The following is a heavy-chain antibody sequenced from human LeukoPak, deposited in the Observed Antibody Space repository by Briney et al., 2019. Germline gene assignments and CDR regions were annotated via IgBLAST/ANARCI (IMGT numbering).Heavy chain of an antibody. D-gene: IGHD2-21*02. Sequence: PGGSLRLSCAASGFTFSSYGMHWVRQAPGKGLEWVAVISYDGSNKYYADSVKGRFTISRDNSKNTLYLQMNSLRAEDTAVYYCARDFQHIVVVTGMYFDYWGQGTLVTVSS. CDR2: ISYDGSNK. CDR3: ARDFQHIVVVTGMYFDY. J-gene: IGHJ4*02. CDR1: GFTFSSYG. V-gene: IGHV3-30*03.